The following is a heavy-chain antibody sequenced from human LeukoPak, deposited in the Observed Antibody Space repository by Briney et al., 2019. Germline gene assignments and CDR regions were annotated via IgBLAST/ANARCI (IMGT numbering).Heavy chain of an antibody. CDR3: AKDCSSTSCYTPLYYYYYGMDV. CDR1: GFIFSNYA. V-gene: IGHV3-23*01. J-gene: IGHJ6*02. CDR2: ISIRRGDT. D-gene: IGHD2-2*02. Sequence: GGSLRLSCVASGFIFSNYAMNWVRQAPGKGLEWVSSISIRRGDTYYADSVRGRFSISRDNSKNTLYLQMNSLRTEDTAVYYCAKDCSSTSCYTPLYYYYYGMDVWGQGTTVTVS.